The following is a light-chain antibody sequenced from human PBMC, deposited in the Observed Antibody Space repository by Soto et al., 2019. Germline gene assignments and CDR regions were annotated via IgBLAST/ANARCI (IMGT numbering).Light chain of an antibody. Sequence: EIVMTQSPATLYVSPGERATLSCRASQSVSSNLAWYQQKPGQAPRLLIYGASTRATGIPAKFSGSGSGTEFTLTISSLQSEDFAVYYGQQYNNWPRTFGQGTKVDIK. V-gene: IGKV3-15*01. CDR3: QQYNNWPRT. J-gene: IGKJ1*01. CDR2: GAS. CDR1: QSVSSN.